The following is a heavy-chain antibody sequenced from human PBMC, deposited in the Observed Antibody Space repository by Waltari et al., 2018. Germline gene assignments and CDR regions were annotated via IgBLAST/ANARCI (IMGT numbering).Heavy chain of an antibody. D-gene: IGHD3-3*01. J-gene: IGHJ6*03. CDR2: IYYSGST. V-gene: IGHV4-39*01. Sequence: QLQLQESGPGLVKPSETLSLTYTVSGGSISSSSYYWGWIRQPPGKGLEWIGSIYYSGSTHYNPSLKSRVTISVDTSKNQFSLKLSSVTAADTAVYYCARQGITIFGVVIPSMDVWGKGTTVTVSS. CDR3: ARQGITIFGVVIPSMDV. CDR1: GGSISSSSYY.